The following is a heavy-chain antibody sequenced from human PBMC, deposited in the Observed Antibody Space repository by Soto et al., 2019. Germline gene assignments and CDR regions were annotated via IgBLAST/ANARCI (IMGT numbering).Heavy chain of an antibody. Sequence: VGSLRLSCASSVFTFSSYWMSCVRHSPGKWLEWVANIKQDGSEKYYVDSVKGRFTISRDNAKNSLYLQMNSLRAEDTAVYYCARDRDYYILTGSSFDAFDIWGQGTMVSVSS. J-gene: IGHJ3*02. CDR3: ARDRDYYILTGSSFDAFDI. V-gene: IGHV3-7*01. D-gene: IGHD3-9*01. CDR1: VFTFSSYW. CDR2: IKQDGSEK.